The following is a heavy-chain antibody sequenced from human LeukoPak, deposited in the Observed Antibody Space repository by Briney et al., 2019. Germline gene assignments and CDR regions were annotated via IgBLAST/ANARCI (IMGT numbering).Heavy chain of an antibody. CDR3: ASSAPYCGGDCYGFDP. CDR2: IYYSGST. V-gene: IGHV4-39*01. J-gene: IGHJ5*02. Sequence: PSETLSLTCTVSGGSISSSSYYWGWIRQPPGKGLEWIGSIYYSGSTYYNPSLKSRATISVDTSKNQFSLKLSSVTAADTAAYYCASSAPYCGGDCYGFDPWGQGTLVTVSS. CDR1: GGSISSSSYY. D-gene: IGHD2-21*02.